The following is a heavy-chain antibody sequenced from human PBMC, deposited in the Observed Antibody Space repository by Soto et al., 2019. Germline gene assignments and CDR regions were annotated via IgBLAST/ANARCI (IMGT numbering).Heavy chain of an antibody. CDR2: IYYTGNT. CDR1: GASMNNDSYY. Sequence: KTSETLSLTCPVSGASMNNDSYYWGWIRQPPGKGLEWIGTIYYTGNTFYNPSLRSRVTISVDTSKNQLSLKLTSLTVADTAVYYCARPRWKDGIKWGRGILVTVSS. J-gene: IGHJ4*02. V-gene: IGHV4-39*01. CDR3: ARPRWKDGIK. D-gene: IGHD1-20*01.